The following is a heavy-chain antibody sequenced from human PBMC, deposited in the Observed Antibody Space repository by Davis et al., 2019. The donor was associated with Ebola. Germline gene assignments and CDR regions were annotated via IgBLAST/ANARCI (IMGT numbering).Heavy chain of an antibody. V-gene: IGHV4-61*01. J-gene: IGHJ4*02. CDR2: IYYSGST. CDR1: GGSVSSGSYY. D-gene: IGHD3-3*01. Sequence: MPSETLSLTCTVSGGSVSSGSYYWSWIRQPPGKGLEWIGYIYYSGSTNYNPSLKSRVTISVDTSKNQFSLKLSSVTAADTAVYYCARGPGVRFLEWFLFDYWGQGTLVTVSS. CDR3: ARGPGVRFLEWFLFDY.